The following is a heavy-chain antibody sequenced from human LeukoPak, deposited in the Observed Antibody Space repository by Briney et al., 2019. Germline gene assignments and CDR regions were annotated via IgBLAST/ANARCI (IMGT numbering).Heavy chain of an antibody. CDR1: GYTFRDYY. D-gene: IGHD5-18*01. CDR3: ARDALQGYSYGYFDY. Sequence: ASVKVSCKASGYTFRDYYMHWVRQAPGQGLEWMGWINPNSGGTKYAEKFQGRVTMTRDTSISTAYMELSRLRSDDTAVYYCARDALQGYSYGYFDYWGQGTLVTVSS. J-gene: IGHJ4*02. CDR2: INPNSGGT. V-gene: IGHV1-2*02.